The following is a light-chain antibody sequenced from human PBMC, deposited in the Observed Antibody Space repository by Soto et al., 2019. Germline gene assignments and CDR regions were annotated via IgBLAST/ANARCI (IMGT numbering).Light chain of an antibody. J-gene: IGKJ2*01. CDR2: GAS. Sequence: ESVLTQSPGTLSLSPGERATLSCRASQSVTSSSLAWYQQKPGQAPRLLIYGASSRATGISDRFSGSGSGTDFTLTTSRLEPEDFAVYYCQHYGSQYIFGQGTKLEIK. V-gene: IGKV3-20*01. CDR3: QHYGSQYI. CDR1: QSVTSSS.